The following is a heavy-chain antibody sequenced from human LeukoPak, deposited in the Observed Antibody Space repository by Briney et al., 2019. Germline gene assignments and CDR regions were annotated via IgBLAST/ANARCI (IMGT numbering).Heavy chain of an antibody. CDR1: GYTFTSYW. V-gene: IGHV5-51*01. Sequence: GESLKISCKGSGYTFTSYWIGWVRQMPGKGLEWMGIIYPGDSDTRYSPSFQGQVTISADKSISTAYLQWGSLKASDTAMYYCARSQGYCSGGSCLQGDWFDPWGQGTLVTVSS. CDR2: IYPGDSDT. J-gene: IGHJ5*02. D-gene: IGHD2-15*01. CDR3: ARSQGYCSGGSCLQGDWFDP.